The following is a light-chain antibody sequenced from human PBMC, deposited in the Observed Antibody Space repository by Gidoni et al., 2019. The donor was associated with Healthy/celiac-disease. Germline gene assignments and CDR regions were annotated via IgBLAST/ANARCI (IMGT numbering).Light chain of an antibody. Sequence: SYELTQPPSVSVSPGQTASITCSGDKLGDKYACWYPQKPVQPPVLVIYQDSKRPSGTPERFSSSNSGNTATLTISGTQAMDEADYYCQAWDSSTVVFGGGTKLTVL. CDR3: QAWDSSTVV. CDR1: KLGDKY. CDR2: QDS. V-gene: IGLV3-1*01. J-gene: IGLJ2*01.